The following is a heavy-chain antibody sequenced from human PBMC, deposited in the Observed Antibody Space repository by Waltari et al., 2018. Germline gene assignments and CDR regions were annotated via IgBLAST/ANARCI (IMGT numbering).Heavy chain of an antibody. V-gene: IGHV4-4*07. Sequence: QVQLQESGPGLVKPSETLSLTCTVSGGSISSYYWSWIRQPAGKGLEWIGRIYTSGSTNYNPSLKSRVTMSVDTSKNQFSLKLSSVTAADTAVYYCTGAYYDFWSGYYETDDAFDIWGQGTMVTVSS. CDR2: IYTSGST. J-gene: IGHJ3*02. CDR1: GGSISSYY. D-gene: IGHD3-3*01. CDR3: TGAYYDFWSGYYETDDAFDI.